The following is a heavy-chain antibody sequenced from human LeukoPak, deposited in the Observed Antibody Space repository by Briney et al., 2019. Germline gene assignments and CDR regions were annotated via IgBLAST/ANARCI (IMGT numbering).Heavy chain of an antibody. V-gene: IGHV4-34*01. CDR3: ARAPLIHYYGSGSYFDY. J-gene: IGHJ4*02. Sequence: SETLSLTCAVYGGSFSGYYWSWIRQPPGKGLEWIGEINHSGSTNYNPSLKSRVTISVDTSKNQFSLKLSSVTAADTAVYYCARAPLIHYYGSGSYFDYWGQGTLVTVSS. CDR2: INHSGST. D-gene: IGHD3-10*01. CDR1: GGSFSGYY.